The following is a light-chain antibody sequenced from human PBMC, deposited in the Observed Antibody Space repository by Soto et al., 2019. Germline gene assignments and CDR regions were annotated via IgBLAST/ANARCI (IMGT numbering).Light chain of an antibody. V-gene: IGKV1-5*01. CDR2: DAS. J-gene: IGKJ1*01. Sequence: IQLTQSPSTLPASLGDRVTITCRASQSISNWLAWYQQKPGKAPKLLIYDASTLESGVPSRLSGGGFGTDFTLTISSLQPDDFATYYCQQYSSYSTFGQGTKVDIK. CDR3: QQYSSYST. CDR1: QSISNW.